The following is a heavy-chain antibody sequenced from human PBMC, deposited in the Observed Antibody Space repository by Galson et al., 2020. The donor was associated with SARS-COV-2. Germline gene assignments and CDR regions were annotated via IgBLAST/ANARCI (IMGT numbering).Heavy chain of an antibody. CDR1: GNTFTSFC. V-gene: IGHV5-51*01. J-gene: IGHJ4*02. CDR3: ARLVAAAAVRVSYYFDY. D-gene: IGHD6-13*01. CDR2: IYPGDSDT. Sequence: GGSLRLSCKGSGNTFTSFCIAWVRQMPGKGLEWMGIIYPGDSDTRYRPSFQGQVTISADKSNSTAYLQGSSLKAWDTAMYYCARLVAAAAVRVSYYFDYWGQGTLVTVSS.